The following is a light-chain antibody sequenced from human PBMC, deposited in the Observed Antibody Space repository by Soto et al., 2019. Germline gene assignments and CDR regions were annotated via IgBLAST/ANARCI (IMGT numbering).Light chain of an antibody. J-gene: IGLJ2*01. Sequence: QSVLTQPPSVSGAPGQRLTLSCAGTSSNIGAGYDVHWYQHLPGAAPKVIIYGNTNRPSGVPERFSASKSGTSASLAITGLQAEDEGDYYCQSYESRLNVIFGGGTKLTVL. CDR2: GNT. CDR3: QSYESRLNVI. CDR1: SSNIGAGYD. V-gene: IGLV1-40*01.